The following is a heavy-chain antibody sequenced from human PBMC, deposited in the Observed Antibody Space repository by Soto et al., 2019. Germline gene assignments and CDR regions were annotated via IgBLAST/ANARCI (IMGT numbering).Heavy chain of an antibody. CDR1: GYAFTTYG. CDR3: ARGRYGDY. V-gene: IGHV1-18*01. J-gene: IGHJ4*02. Sequence: QVHLVQSGAEVKKPGASVKVSCKGSGYAFTTYGITWVRQAPGQGLEWMGWISAHNGNTNYAQKLQGRVTVTSDPSTSTAYMELRSLRSDDRAVYYCARGRYGDYWGQGALVTVSS. D-gene: IGHD1-1*01. CDR2: ISAHNGNT.